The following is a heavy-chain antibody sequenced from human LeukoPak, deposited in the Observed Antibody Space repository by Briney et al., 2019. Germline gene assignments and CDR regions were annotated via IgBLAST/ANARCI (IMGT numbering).Heavy chain of an antibody. V-gene: IGHV3-64D*06. Sequence: PGGSLRLSCSASGFTFSSYAMHWVRQAPGKGLEYVSAISSNGGSTYYADSVKGRFTISRDNSKNTLYLQMSSLRADDTAVYYCVRRLPTTSHYYFDYWGQGTLVTVSS. CDR2: ISSNGGST. CDR1: GFTFSSYA. CDR3: VRRLPTTSHYYFDY. D-gene: IGHD2-21*02. J-gene: IGHJ4*02.